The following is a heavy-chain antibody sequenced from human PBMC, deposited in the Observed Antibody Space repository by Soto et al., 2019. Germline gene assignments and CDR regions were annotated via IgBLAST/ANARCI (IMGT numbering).Heavy chain of an antibody. Sequence: QVHLVQSGAEVKKPGASVKVSCKASGYSFTDFYMHWVRQAPGQGLEWLGWINPNTGDTDYAQIFQGRVSLTRDTSTSTAYMEMTRLTSDATAVYYCAKDPPRGVQLVVGDFWGQGTLVTVSS. CDR1: GYSFTDFY. V-gene: IGHV1-2*02. CDR3: AKDPPRGVQLVVGDF. CDR2: INPNTGDT. J-gene: IGHJ4*02. D-gene: IGHD3-10*01.